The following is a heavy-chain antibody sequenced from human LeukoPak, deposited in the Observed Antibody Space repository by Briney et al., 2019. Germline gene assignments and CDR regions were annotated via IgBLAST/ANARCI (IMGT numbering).Heavy chain of an antibody. CDR3: ARHGGSSWSFDY. J-gene: IGHJ4*02. CDR1: GGSISSYY. D-gene: IGHD6-13*01. Sequence: SETLSLTCTVSGGSISSYYWSWIRQPPGKGLEWIGYIYTGGSTNYNPSLKSRVTISVDTSKNQFSLKLSSVTAADTAVYYCARHGGSSWSFDYWGQGTLVTVSS. V-gene: IGHV4-4*09. CDR2: IYTGGST.